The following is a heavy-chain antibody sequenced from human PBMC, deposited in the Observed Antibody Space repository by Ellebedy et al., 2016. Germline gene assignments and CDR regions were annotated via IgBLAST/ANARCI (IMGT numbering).Heavy chain of an antibody. CDR2: INTNNGNP. V-gene: IGHV7-4-1*02. CDR1: GYSFTYNA. Sequence: ASVKVSCKASGYSFTYNALHWVRQAPGQGLEWMGWINTNNGNPTYAQGFTGRFLFSSDTSVTTAYLQISSLKAEDTAVYYCARDYSGSVPYFDYWGQGTLVTVSS. D-gene: IGHD1-26*01. J-gene: IGHJ4*02. CDR3: ARDYSGSVPYFDY.